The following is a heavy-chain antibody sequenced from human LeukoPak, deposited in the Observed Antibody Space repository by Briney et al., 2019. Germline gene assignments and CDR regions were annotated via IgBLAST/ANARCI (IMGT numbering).Heavy chain of an antibody. V-gene: IGHV4-38-2*02. CDR2: IYHSGST. J-gene: IGHJ3*02. Sequence: SETLSLTCTVSGYSISSGYYWGWIRQPPGKGLEWIGSIYHSGSTYYNPSLKSRVTISVDTSKNQFSLKLSSVTAADTAVYYCATRWELRENAFDIWGQGTMVTVSS. CDR1: GYSISSGYY. D-gene: IGHD1-26*01. CDR3: ATRWELRENAFDI.